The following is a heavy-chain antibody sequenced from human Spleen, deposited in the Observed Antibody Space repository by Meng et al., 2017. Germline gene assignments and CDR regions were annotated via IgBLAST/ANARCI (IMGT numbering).Heavy chain of an antibody. V-gene: IGHV4-4*02. J-gene: IGHJ6*02. Sequence: SQTLSLTCAVSGGSISSSNWWSWVRQPPGKGLEWIGEIYHSGSTNYNPSLKSRVTISVDKSKHQFSLKLSSLTAADTAVYYCAREPLRYCGWLLYPEGMDVWGQGTTVTVSS. CDR1: GGSISSSNW. CDR2: IYHSGST. D-gene: IGHD3-9*01. CDR3: AREPLRYCGWLLYPEGMDV.